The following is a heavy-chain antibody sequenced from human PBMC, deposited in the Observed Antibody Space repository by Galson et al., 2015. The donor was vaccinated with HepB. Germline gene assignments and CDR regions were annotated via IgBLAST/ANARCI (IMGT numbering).Heavy chain of an antibody. V-gene: IGHV2-5*02. J-gene: IGHJ4*02. D-gene: IGHD3-22*01. CDR1: GFSLTTSGVG. CDR2: IYWDDDK. CDR3: AHGKAPDSSGYYTPKTYYFDY. Sequence: PALVKPTQTLTLTCTFSGFSLTTSGVGVGWIRQPPGKALEWLALIYWDDDKRYSPSLKSRLTITKDTSKNQVVLTMTNMDPVDTATYYCAHGKAPDSSGYYTPKTYYFDYWGQGTLVTVSS.